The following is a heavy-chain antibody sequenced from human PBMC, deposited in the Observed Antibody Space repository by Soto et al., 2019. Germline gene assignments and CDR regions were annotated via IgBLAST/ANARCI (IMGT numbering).Heavy chain of an antibody. D-gene: IGHD2-15*01. J-gene: IGHJ3*01. CDR1: GFAFGTYA. V-gene: IGHV3-23*01. CDR2: ISGSGDRT. Sequence: EVQLLESGGGLLQPGGSLTLSCAASGFAFGTYAMSWVRQAPGKGLEWVSLISGSGDRTYFADSVKGRFTISRDNFKSTLYLQMNSLRPEDTAVYFCAKGADFNTRWSDAYDVWGQGTMVTVSS. CDR3: AKGADFNTRWSDAYDV.